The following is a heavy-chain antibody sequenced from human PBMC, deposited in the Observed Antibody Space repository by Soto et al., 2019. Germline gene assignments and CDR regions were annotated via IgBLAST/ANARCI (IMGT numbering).Heavy chain of an antibody. CDR2: ISSSSSTI. CDR1: GFTFSSYS. V-gene: IGHV3-48*01. J-gene: IGHJ3*02. Sequence: GGSLRLSCAASGFTFSSYSMNWVRQAPGKGLEWISYISSSSSTIFYADTVKGRFTISRDNAKNSLYLQMNSLRAEDTAVYYRAGAWGSCSRPSCKGGNVFDIWGKGTRVT. CDR3: AGAWGSCSRPSCKGGNVFDI. D-gene: IGHD2-2*01.